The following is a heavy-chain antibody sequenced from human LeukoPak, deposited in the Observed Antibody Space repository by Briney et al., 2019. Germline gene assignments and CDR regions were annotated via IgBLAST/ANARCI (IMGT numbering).Heavy chain of an antibody. CDR2: INHSGST. Sequence: NASETLSLTCDLYGGSFRGYSGSWIRQPPGKGLEWIGEINHSGSTNYNPSLKSRVTISVDTSRNQISLNLSSVTAADTAVYYCARQKCTSTSCLTKNAFDIWGQGTMVTVSS. D-gene: IGHD2-2*01. J-gene: IGHJ3*02. CDR1: GGSFRGYS. V-gene: IGHV4-34*01. CDR3: ARQKCTSTSCLTKNAFDI.